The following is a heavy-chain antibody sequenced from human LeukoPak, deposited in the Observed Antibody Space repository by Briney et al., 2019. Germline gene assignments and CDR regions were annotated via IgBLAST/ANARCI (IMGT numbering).Heavy chain of an antibody. Sequence: SETLSLTCAVYGGSISSYYWSWIRQPPGKGLEWIGYIYYSGSTNYNPSLKSRVTISVDTSKNQFSLKLSSVTAADTAVYYCAREGRDGYFDYWGQGTLVTVSS. J-gene: IGHJ4*02. CDR3: AREGRDGYFDY. D-gene: IGHD5-24*01. CDR1: GGSISSYY. V-gene: IGHV4-59*01. CDR2: IYYSGST.